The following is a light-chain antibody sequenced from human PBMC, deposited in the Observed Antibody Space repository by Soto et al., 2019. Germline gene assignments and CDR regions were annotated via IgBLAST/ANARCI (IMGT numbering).Light chain of an antibody. V-gene: IGLV2-8*01. Sequence: QSVLTQPASVSGSPGQSITISCTGTISDFGVYDFVSWYQHHPGKAPRLIIYEVVQRPSGVPDRFSGSKSGNTASLTVSGLQAADEADYFCKSYAGSNTYVFGSGTKVTVL. J-gene: IGLJ1*01. CDR3: KSYAGSNTYV. CDR2: EVV. CDR1: ISDFGVYDF.